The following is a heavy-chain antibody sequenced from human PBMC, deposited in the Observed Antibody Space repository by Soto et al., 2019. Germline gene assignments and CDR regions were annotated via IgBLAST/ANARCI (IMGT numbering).Heavy chain of an antibody. Sequence: PSETLSLTCTVSGGSISSGGYYWSWIRQHPGKGLEWIGYIYYSGSTYYNPSLKSRVTISVDTSKNQFSLELSSVTAADTAVYYCARVDEGTFWFDPWGQGTLVTVSS. D-gene: IGHD1-1*01. V-gene: IGHV4-31*03. CDR3: ARVDEGTFWFDP. J-gene: IGHJ5*02. CDR1: GGSISSGGYY. CDR2: IYYSGST.